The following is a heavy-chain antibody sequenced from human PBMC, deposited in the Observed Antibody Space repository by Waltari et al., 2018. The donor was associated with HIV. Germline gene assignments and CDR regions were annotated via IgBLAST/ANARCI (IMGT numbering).Heavy chain of an antibody. CDR2: DNPNSGGT. CDR3: ARGPPYYYGLGSPGGGWFDP. CDR1: GYTFTGYH. V-gene: IGHV1-2*02. Sequence: QVQLVQSGAEVKTPGASVKVSCKAPGYTFTGYHSSWVRQAPGQGLEWMGWDNPNSGGTNYAQNFQGRVTMTRYTSLSTAYMELSRLRSDDTAVYYCARGPPYYYGLGSPGGGWFDPWGQGTLVTVSS. D-gene: IGHD3-10*01. J-gene: IGHJ5*02.